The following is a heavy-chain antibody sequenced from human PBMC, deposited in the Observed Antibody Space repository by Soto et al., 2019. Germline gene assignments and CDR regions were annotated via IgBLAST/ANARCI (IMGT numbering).Heavy chain of an antibody. Sequence: SETLSLTCAVSGGSISSVGYSWSWIRQPPGKGLEWIGYIYHSGSTYYNPSLKSRVTISVDTSKNQFSLKLSSVTAADTAVYYCARYDSSGYYWPYYYYCMDVWGQGTTVTVSS. D-gene: IGHD3-22*01. J-gene: IGHJ6*02. V-gene: IGHV4-30-2*01. CDR2: IYHSGST. CDR3: ARYDSSGYYWPYYYYCMDV. CDR1: GGSISSVGYS.